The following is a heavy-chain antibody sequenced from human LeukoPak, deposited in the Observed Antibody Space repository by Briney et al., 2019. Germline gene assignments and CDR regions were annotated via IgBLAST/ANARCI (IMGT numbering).Heavy chain of an antibody. D-gene: IGHD4-17*01. CDR1: GGTFSSYA. V-gene: IGHV1-24*01. CDR3: ARGNPDYGDAIDY. J-gene: IGHJ4*02. Sequence: GASVKVSCKASGGTFSSYAISWVRQAPGKGLEWMGGFDPEDGETIYAQKFQGRVTMTEDTSTDTAYMELSSLRSEDTAVYYCARGNPDYGDAIDYWGQGTLVTVSS. CDR2: FDPEDGET.